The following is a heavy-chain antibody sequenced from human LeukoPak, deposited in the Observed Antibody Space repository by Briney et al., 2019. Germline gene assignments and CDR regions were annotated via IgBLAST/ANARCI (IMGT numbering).Heavy chain of an antibody. D-gene: IGHD4-17*01. CDR3: AKPKWTVTTPFDY. V-gene: IGHV3-33*06. CDR2: IWYDGSNK. CDR1: GFTFSSYA. J-gene: IGHJ4*02. Sequence: GGSLRLSCAASGFTFSSYAMHWVRQAPGKGLEWVAVIWYDGSNKYYADSVKGRFTISRDNSKNTLYLQMNSLRAEDTAVYYCAKPKWTVTTPFDYWGQGTLVTVSS.